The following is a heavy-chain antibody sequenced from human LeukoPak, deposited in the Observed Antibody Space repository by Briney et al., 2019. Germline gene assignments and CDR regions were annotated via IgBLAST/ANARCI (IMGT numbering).Heavy chain of an antibody. D-gene: IGHD5-18*01. V-gene: IGHV1-46*01. CDR3: ARARAVDTDMLDY. Sequence: ASVKVSCRASGYTFTIYYMHWVRQAPGQGREGMGVINPSGASTSYAQKFQGRVTVTRDTSTSTVYMELSSLRSEDTAVYYCARARAVDTDMLDYWGQGTLVTVSS. CDR1: GYTFTIYY. J-gene: IGHJ4*02. CDR2: INPSGAST.